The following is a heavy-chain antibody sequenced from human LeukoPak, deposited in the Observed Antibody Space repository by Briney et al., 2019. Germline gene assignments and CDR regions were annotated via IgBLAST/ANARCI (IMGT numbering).Heavy chain of an antibody. J-gene: IGHJ4*02. D-gene: IGHD3-10*01. Sequence: GRSLRLSCAASGFTFDDYAMHWVRQAPGKGLEWVSGISWNSGSIGYADSVKGRFTISRDNAKNSLYLQMNSLRAEDTAVYYCAKYYYDSGSYFDYWGQGTLVTVSS. V-gene: IGHV3-9*01. CDR1: GFTFDDYA. CDR2: ISWNSGSI. CDR3: AKYYYDSGSYFDY.